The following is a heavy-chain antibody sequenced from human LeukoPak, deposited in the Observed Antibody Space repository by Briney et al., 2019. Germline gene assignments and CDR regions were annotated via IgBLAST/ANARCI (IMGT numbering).Heavy chain of an antibody. CDR2: IYHSGNT. CDR1: GFTFNNYA. J-gene: IGHJ4*02. V-gene: IGHV3-23*05. D-gene: IGHD3-9*01. CDR3: ARVRVTGYSNFAY. Sequence: GGSLRLSCAASGFTFNNYALSWVRQAPGKGLEWVSVIYHSGNTDYADSVKGRFTISRDNSKNTVYLQMSSLRAEDTAVYYCARVRVTGYSNFAYWGQGTLVTVSS.